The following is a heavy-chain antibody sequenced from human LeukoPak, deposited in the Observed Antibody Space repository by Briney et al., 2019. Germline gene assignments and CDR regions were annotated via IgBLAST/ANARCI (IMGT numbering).Heavy chain of an antibody. Sequence: SSETLSLTCTVSGGSISSYYWSWIRRPPGKGLEWIGYIYYSGSTNYNPSLKSRVTISVDTSKNQFSLKLSSVTAADTAVYYCARAPSAKNSSPYFFDYWGQGTLVTVSS. J-gene: IGHJ4*02. V-gene: IGHV4-59*01. CDR1: GGSISSYY. CDR3: ARAPSAKNSSPYFFDY. CDR2: IYYSGST. D-gene: IGHD6-6*01.